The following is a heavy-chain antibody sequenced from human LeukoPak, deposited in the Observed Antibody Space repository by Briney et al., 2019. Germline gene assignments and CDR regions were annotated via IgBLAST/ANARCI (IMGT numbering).Heavy chain of an antibody. V-gene: IGHV4-39*01. CDR2: IYYSGST. CDR1: GGSISSNNYN. Sequence: SSETLSPTCTDSGGSISSNNYNCVWIRQPPGKGLEWIGTIYYSGSTYYNPSLKSRVTISVDTSKNQFSLNLDSVTAADTAVYYCARRTATGRFDPWGKGTLVTVSS. J-gene: IGHJ5*02. CDR3: ARRTATGRFDP. D-gene: IGHD1-1*01.